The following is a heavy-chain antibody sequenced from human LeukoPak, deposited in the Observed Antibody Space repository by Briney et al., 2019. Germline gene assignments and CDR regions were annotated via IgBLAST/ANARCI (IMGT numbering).Heavy chain of an antibody. V-gene: IGHV3-30*01. CDR3: ARDYRGMDV. CDR2: VSYDGSGE. D-gene: IGHD3-16*02. J-gene: IGHJ6*02. Sequence: GGSLRLSCAASGFIFRSYPMHWVRQAPGKGLEWVAVVSYDGSGENYADSVNGRFTISRDNSKNTLYLQMNSLRAEDTAVYYCARDYRGMDVWGQGTTVTVSS. CDR1: GFIFRSYP.